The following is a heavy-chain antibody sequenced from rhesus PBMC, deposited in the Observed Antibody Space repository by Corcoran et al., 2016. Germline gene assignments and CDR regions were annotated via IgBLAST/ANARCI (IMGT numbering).Heavy chain of an antibody. J-gene: IGHJ4*01. V-gene: IGHV4-80*01. CDR1: GGSFISYL. Sequence: QVQLQESGPGLVKPSETLSLTCAVSGGSFISYLWSWIRQPPGKGLEWVGEINGNCGSTHSTPSLKSRITISKDASKNQFALKLSSVTAADTAVYYCTRAVSDYWGQGVLVTVSS. CDR2: INGNCGST. CDR3: TRAVSDY.